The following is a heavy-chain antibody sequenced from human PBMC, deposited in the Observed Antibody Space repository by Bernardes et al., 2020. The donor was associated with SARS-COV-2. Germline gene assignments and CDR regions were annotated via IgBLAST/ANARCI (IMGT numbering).Heavy chain of an antibody. CDR3: ARALISDCSGGSCYPDYGDYFDY. Sequence: ASVKVSCKTSGYTFTAYVIIWVRQAPGQVLESIGLISAYNCYTNYAQKFQGRVTMTTDTSTSTAYMELRSLRSDDTAVYYCARALISDCSGGSCYPDYGDYFDYWGQGTLLTVS. J-gene: IGHJ4*02. CDR1: GYTFTAYV. V-gene: IGHV1-18*01. D-gene: IGHD2-15*01. CDR2: ISAYNCYT.